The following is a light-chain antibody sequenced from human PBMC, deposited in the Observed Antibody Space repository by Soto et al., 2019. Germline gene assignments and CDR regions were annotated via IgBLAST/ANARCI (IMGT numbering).Light chain of an antibody. V-gene: IGLV1-40*01. CDR3: QSYDSSLSGVL. J-gene: IGLJ2*01. CDR2: GNT. Sequence: QSVLTQPPSVSGAPGQRVTISCTGSTSNIGAGYEVHWYQQLPGTAPKLLIYGNTNRPSGVPDRFSGSKSDTSASLALTGLQAEDEADYYCQSYDSSLSGVLFGGGTKVTVL. CDR1: TSNIGAGYE.